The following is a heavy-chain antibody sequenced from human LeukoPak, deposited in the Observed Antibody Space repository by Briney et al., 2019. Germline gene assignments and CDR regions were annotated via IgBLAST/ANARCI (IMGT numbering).Heavy chain of an antibody. CDR2: ISSSSSYI. Sequence: GGSLRLSCAASGFTFSSYSMNWVRQAPGKGLEWVSSISSSSSYIYYADSVKGRFTISRDNAKNSLYLQVNSLRAEDTAVYYCARVDIVVVPAAIPPFDYWRQGTLVTVSS. CDR1: GFTFSSYS. V-gene: IGHV3-21*01. CDR3: ARVDIVVVPAAIPPFDY. D-gene: IGHD2-2*02. J-gene: IGHJ4*02.